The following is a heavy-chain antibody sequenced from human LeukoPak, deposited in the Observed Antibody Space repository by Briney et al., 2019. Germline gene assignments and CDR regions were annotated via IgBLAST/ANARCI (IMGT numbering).Heavy chain of an antibody. J-gene: IGHJ4*02. Sequence: GGSLRLSCAASGFRFSVYVMHWVRQAPGKGLEWVALISYDGSNKYYGDSVKGRFTISRDNSKNTLSLEMSSLRGYDTALYYCARDSGGSLFDLWGQGTLVIVSS. V-gene: IGHV3-30*03. CDR2: ISYDGSNK. CDR3: ARDSGGSLFDL. CDR1: GFRFSVYV. D-gene: IGHD6-19*01.